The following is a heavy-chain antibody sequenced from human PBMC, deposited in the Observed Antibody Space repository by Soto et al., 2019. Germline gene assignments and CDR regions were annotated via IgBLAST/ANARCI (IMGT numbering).Heavy chain of an antibody. V-gene: IGHV4-39*01. D-gene: IGHD2-15*01. J-gene: IGHJ4*02. CDR1: GGSIANNNYF. CDR2: AAYSGGT. CDR3: AKVVVGATSHSDFDS. Sequence: TVSGGSIANNNYFWGWVRQPPGKGLEWIGSAAYSGGTYKNPSLKSRVTVSVDTSKNQFSLKLTSVTAADTAVYYCAKVVVGATSHSDFDSWGQGTLVTVS.